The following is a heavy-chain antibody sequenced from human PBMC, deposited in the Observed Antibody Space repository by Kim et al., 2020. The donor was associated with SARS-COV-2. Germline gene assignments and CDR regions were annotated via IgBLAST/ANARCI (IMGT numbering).Heavy chain of an antibody. D-gene: IGHD1-26*01. Sequence: TDYAESVKGRVNMSSNKSRNTLYVHVNNLRVEDTAVYYCAKGVINSGFDYWGQGTQVTVSS. V-gene: IGHV3-23*01. CDR2: T. J-gene: IGHJ4*02. CDR3: AKGVINSGFDY.